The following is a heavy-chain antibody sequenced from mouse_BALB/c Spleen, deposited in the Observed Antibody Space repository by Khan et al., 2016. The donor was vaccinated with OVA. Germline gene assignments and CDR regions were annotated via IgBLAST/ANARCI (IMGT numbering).Heavy chain of an antibody. CDR2: IWSGGVT. J-gene: IGHJ3*01. CDR3: VRNYDDDEGLTY. CDR1: GFSLSSYG. Sequence: VQLQESGPGLVQPSQSLSITCTVSGFSLSSYGVHWVRQSPGKGLEWLGVIWSGGVTDYNAAFISRLSISKDNSKSQAFLKMNSLQANDTAIYYCVRNYDDDEGLTYWGQGTLVTVSA. V-gene: IGHV2-2*02. D-gene: IGHD2-4*01.